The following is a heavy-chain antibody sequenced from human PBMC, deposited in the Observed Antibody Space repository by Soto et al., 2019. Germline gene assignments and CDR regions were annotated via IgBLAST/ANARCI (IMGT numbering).Heavy chain of an antibody. CDR1: GFTFSSYA. Sequence: PGGSLRLSCAASGFTFSSYAMHWVRQAPGKGLEWVAVISYDRSNKYYADSVKGRFTISRDNSKNTLYLQMNSLRAEDTAVYYCARDITPYDSSGYYASTKYYYYYYGMDVWGQGTTVTVSS. V-gene: IGHV3-30-3*01. CDR2: ISYDRSNK. J-gene: IGHJ6*02. CDR3: ARDITPYDSSGYYASTKYYYYYYGMDV. D-gene: IGHD3-22*01.